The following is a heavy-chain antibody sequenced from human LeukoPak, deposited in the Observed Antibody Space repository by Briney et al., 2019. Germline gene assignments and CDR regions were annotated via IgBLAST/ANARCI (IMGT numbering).Heavy chain of an antibody. CDR1: GFIFRSYS. Sequence: GGSPRLSCAASGFIFRSYSMNWVRQAPGKGLEWVSAIDPSSTYIYYADSVKGRFTISRDNAENSLYLRMNSLRVEDTAVYYCARAPTVLVGYCSSSSCQADYWCQGTLVTVSS. D-gene: IGHD2-2*01. CDR3: ARAPTVLVGYCSSSSCQADY. J-gene: IGHJ4*02. CDR2: IDPSSTYI. V-gene: IGHV3-21*01.